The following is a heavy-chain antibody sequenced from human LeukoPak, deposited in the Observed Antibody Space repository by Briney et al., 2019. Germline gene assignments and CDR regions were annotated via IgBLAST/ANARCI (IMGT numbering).Heavy chain of an antibody. CDR1: GGTFSSYA. D-gene: IGHD6-13*01. CDR2: IIPIFGTA. V-gene: IGHV1-69*13. Sequence: SVKVSCKASGGTFSSYAISWVRQAPGQGLEWTGGIIPIFGTANYAQKFQGRVTITADESTSTAYMELSSLRSEDTAVYYCARGRIAAAGKGYFDYWGQGTLVTVSS. CDR3: ARGRIAAAGKGYFDY. J-gene: IGHJ4*02.